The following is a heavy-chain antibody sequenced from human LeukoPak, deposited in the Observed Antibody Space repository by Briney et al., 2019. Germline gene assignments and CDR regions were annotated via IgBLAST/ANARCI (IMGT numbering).Heavy chain of an antibody. D-gene: IGHD2-2*01. CDR3: ARHWNGVVVPAAMSWFDP. V-gene: IGHV4-38-2*02. CDR1: GYSISSGYY. CDR2: IYYSGST. J-gene: IGHJ5*02. Sequence: SETLSLTCTVSGYSISSGYYWGWIRQPPGKGLEWIGSIYYSGSTYYNPSLKSRVTISVDTSKNQFSLKLSSVTAADTAVYYCARHWNGVVVPAAMSWFDPWGQGTLVTVSS.